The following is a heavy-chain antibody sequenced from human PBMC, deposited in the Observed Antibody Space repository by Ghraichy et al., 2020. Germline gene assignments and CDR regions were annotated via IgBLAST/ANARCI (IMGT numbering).Heavy chain of an antibody. D-gene: IGHD2/OR15-2a*01. Sequence: SETLSLTCTVSGGSISRNGHYCGWIRQPPVKGLEWIGSIYYGGSSQYNPSLKSRVTISVDTSNNQFSLNLSSVTAADTAVYYCARLIVRRRVDLWGQGTLVTVSS. J-gene: IGHJ5*02. CDR3: ARLIVRRRVDL. V-gene: IGHV4-39*01. CDR1: GGSISRNGHY. CDR2: IYYGGSS.